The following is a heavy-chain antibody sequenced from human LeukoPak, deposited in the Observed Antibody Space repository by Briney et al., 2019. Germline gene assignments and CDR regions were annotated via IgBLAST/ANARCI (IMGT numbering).Heavy chain of an antibody. J-gene: IGHJ4*02. CDR3: ARRHVEYSSSSDPYYFDY. D-gene: IGHD6-6*01. V-gene: IGHV4-61*01. CDR2: LYYSGGT. Sequence: SETLSLTCTVSGYSISSGYYWGWIRQPPGKGLEWIGSLYYSGGTNYNPSLKSRVTISVDTSKNQFSLKLSSVTAADTAVYYCARRHVEYSSSSDPYYFDYWGQGTLVTVSS. CDR1: GYSISSGYY.